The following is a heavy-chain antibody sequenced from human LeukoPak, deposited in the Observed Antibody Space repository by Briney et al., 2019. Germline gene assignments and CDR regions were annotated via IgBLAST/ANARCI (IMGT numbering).Heavy chain of an antibody. Sequence: PSETLSLTCTVSGGSLISTFYWGWIRQPPGKGLEWIGCIYYSGTTSYNPSLQSRVTISVDTTKNQFSLKLRSVTAADTAVYYCAKDLSPYTTGWSWGQGALVTVSS. CDR1: GGSLISTFY. D-gene: IGHD6-19*01. J-gene: IGHJ5*02. CDR2: IYYSGTT. CDR3: AKDLSPYTTGWS. V-gene: IGHV4-39*02.